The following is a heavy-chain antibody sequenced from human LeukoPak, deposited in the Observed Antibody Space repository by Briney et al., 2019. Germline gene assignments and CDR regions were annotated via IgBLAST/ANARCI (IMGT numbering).Heavy chain of an antibody. V-gene: IGHV5-51*01. CDR3: ARRPHDYGDSLDY. D-gene: IGHD4-17*01. Sequence: GESLKISCKGSGYSFTSYWIGWVRQMPGKGLEWMGIIYPGDSDTRNSPSFQGQVTISADKSISTAYLQWSSLKASDTAMYYCARRPHDYGDSLDYWGQGTLVTVSS. CDR2: IYPGDSDT. J-gene: IGHJ4*02. CDR1: GYSFTSYW.